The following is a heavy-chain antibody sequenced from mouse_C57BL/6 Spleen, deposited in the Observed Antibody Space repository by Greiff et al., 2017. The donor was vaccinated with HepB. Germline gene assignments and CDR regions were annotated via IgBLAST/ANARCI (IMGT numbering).Heavy chain of an antibody. Sequence: EVKLVESGGGLVKPGGSLKLSCAASGFTFSDYGMHWVRQAPEKGLEWVAYISSGSSTIYYADTVKGRFTISRDKAKNTLFLQMTSLRSEDTAMYYCAMDYDPYYYAMDYWGQGTSVTVSS. J-gene: IGHJ4*01. D-gene: IGHD2-4*01. V-gene: IGHV5-17*01. CDR1: GFTFSDYG. CDR2: ISSGSSTI. CDR3: AMDYDPYYYAMDY.